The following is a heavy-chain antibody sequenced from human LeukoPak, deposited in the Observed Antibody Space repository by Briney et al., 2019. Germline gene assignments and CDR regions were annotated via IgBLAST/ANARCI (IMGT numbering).Heavy chain of an antibody. V-gene: IGHV3-7*01. CDR2: INQDGSEK. CDR1: GLIFRSYW. Sequence: PGGSLRLSCAVSGLIFRSYWMSWVRQAPGKGLEWVANINQDGSEKYFVDSVKGRFTISRDNAKNSLHLQMNTLRAEDTAVYYCARERGGRLFDYWGQGTLVTVSS. D-gene: IGHD1-26*01. CDR3: ARERGGRLFDY. J-gene: IGHJ4*02.